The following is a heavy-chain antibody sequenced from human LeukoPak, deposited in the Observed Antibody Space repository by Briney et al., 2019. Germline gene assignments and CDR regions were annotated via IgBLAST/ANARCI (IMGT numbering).Heavy chain of an antibody. Sequence: PGGSLRLSCAASGFTFSSYSMNWVRQAPGKGLEWVSSISSSSSYIYYADSVKGRFTISRDNAKNSLYLQMNSLRAEDTAVYYCARLDSSGYYPTYYYYYGMDVWGQGTTVTVSS. CDR3: ARLDSSGYYPTYYYYYGMDV. CDR2: ISSSSSYI. D-gene: IGHD3-22*01. V-gene: IGHV3-21*01. CDR1: GFTFSSYS. J-gene: IGHJ6*02.